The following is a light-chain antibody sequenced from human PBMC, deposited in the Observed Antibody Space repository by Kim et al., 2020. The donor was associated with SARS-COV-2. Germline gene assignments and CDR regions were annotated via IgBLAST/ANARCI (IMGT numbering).Light chain of an antibody. V-gene: IGLV2-11*01. CDR3: CSYEGMYMYV. Sequence: GQSVTISGTGTRSDVGDYNYDSWYQQHPGKAPKLMIHDVSERSSGVPYRFAGSKSSNTAFLTISGLQAEDEADYYCCSYEGMYMYVFGTGSKVTVL. CDR1: RSDVGDYNY. J-gene: IGLJ1*01. CDR2: DVS.